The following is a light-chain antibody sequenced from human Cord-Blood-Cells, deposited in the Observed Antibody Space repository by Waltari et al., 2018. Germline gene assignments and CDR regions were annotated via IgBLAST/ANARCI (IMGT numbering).Light chain of an antibody. Sequence: LQMTQSPSTMSASVGDRVTITCRASQSISSWLAWYQQKPGKAPKLLIYKASSLESGVPSRFSGSGSGTEFTLTISSLQPDDFATYYCQQYNSYSITFGQGTRLEIK. CDR1: QSISSW. J-gene: IGKJ5*01. CDR2: KAS. CDR3: QQYNSYSIT. V-gene: IGKV1-5*03.